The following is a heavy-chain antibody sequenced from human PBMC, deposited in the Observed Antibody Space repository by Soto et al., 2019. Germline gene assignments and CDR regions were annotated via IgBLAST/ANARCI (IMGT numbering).Heavy chain of an antibody. CDR3: AKVRSWSDYDFWSGYYWSQYYYYMDV. J-gene: IGHJ6*03. Sequence: PSETLSLTCTVSGGSISSSSYYWGWIRQPPGKGLEWIGSIYYSGSTNYNPSLKSRVTISVDTSKNQFSLKLSSVTAADTAVYYCAKVRSWSDYDFWSGYYWSQYYYYMDVWGKGTTVTVSS. CDR2: IYYSGST. V-gene: IGHV4-39*07. D-gene: IGHD3-3*01. CDR1: GGSISSSSYY.